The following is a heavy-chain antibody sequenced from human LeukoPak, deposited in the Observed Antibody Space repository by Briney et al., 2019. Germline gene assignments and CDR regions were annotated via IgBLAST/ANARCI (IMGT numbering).Heavy chain of an antibody. CDR1: GFTFSSYE. V-gene: IGHV3-48*03. CDR3: ARAGPMTTVTYSDAFDI. J-gene: IGHJ3*02. D-gene: IGHD4-17*01. CDR2: ISSSGRTI. Sequence: GGSLRLSCAASGFTFSSYEMNWVRQAPGKGVEGVSYISSSGRTIYYADSVKARFTISRHNAKNSLYLQMNSLRAEDTAVYYCARAGPMTTVTYSDAFDIWGQGTMVTVSS.